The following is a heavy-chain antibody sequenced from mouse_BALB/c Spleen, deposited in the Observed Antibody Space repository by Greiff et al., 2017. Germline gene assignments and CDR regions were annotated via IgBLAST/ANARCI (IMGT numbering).Heavy chain of an antibody. CDR1: GYTFTSYW. Sequence: VQLQQPGAELVKPGASVKLSCKASGYTFTSYWMHWVKQRPGQGLEWIGAIYPGNSDTSYNQKFKGKAKLTAVTSTSTAYMELSSLTNEDSAVYYCTRSERYDDYAMDYWGQGTTLTVSS. CDR2: IYPGNSDT. V-gene: IGHV1-5*01. J-gene: IGHJ2*01. D-gene: IGHD2-14*01. CDR3: TRSERYDDYAMDY.